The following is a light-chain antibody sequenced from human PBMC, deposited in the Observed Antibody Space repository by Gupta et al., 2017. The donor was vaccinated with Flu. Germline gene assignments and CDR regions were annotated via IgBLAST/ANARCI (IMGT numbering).Light chain of an antibody. J-gene: IGLJ1*01. CDR1: SPNIGAQYD. CDR3: QTYDTGLGCYV. Sequence: VTNPSVGTSPNIGAQYDVHWYQQVPGTAPKLLIFGNNNRPSGVPDRFSGSKSGTSASLAISGLRAEDEAEYYCQTYDTGLGCYVFGTATKVTVL. V-gene: IGLV1-40*01. CDR2: GNN.